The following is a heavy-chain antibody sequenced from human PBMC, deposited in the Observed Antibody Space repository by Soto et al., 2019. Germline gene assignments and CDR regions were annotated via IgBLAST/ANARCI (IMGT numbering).Heavy chain of an antibody. CDR1: GFTFSSDW. CDR2: INMDGSST. D-gene: IGHD4-4*01. V-gene: IGHV3-74*01. Sequence: GGSLRLSCAASGFTFSSDWMHWVRQAAGKGLVWVSRINMDGSSTNYADPVKGRFTISRDNAKNTLYLQMNSLRADDTAVYYCARGPRGLYGNDYWGQGALVTVSS. CDR3: ARGPRGLYGNDY. J-gene: IGHJ4*02.